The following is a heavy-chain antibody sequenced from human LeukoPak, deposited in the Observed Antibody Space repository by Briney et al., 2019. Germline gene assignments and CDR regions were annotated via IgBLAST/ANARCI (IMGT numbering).Heavy chain of an antibody. CDR1: GFTFSSYA. CDR2: ISGSGGST. J-gene: IGHJ4*02. CDR3: AKPRDSSGYYDY. Sequence: GRSLRLSCAASGFTFSSYAMSWVRQAPGKGLEWVSAISGSGGSTYYADSVKGRFTISRDNSKNTLYLQMNSLRAEDTAVYYCAKPRDSSGYYDYWGQGTLVTVSS. V-gene: IGHV3-23*01. D-gene: IGHD3-22*01.